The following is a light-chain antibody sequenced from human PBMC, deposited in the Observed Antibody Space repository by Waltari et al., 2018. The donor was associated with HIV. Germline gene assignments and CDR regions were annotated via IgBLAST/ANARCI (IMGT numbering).Light chain of an antibody. CDR2: WAS. J-gene: IGKJ4*01. Sequence: DIVMTQSPDSLAVSLGERATINCKSSQSLLYSSDNKNYLAWYQQKPGQPPKLLIYWASTRESGVPDRFSGSGSGTDFTLTINSLQAEDEAVYYCQQYYSTLALTFGGGTKVEIK. CDR3: QQYYSTLALT. V-gene: IGKV4-1*01. CDR1: QSLLYSSDNKNY.